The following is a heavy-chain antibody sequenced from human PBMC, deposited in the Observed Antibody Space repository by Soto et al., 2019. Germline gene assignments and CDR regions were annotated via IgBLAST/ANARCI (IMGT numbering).Heavy chain of an antibody. CDR3: ALAWPRGTMIVVERENFCMVV. V-gene: IGHV1-69*01. CDR2: IIPLFGTP. Sequence: QVQLVQSGAEVKKPGSSVTVSCTASGDNFSKYSFSWVRQAPGQGLEWMGGIIPLFGTPDYAQQIQDRVTISADESTTSVYMELSSLRDEDTGVYYCALAWPRGTMIVVERENFCMVVWGQGTAVTVSS. CDR1: GDNFSKYS. J-gene: IGHJ6*02. D-gene: IGHD3-22*01.